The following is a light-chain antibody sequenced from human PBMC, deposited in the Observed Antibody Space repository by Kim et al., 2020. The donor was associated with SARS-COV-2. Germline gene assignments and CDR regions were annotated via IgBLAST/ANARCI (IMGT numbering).Light chain of an antibody. CDR3: QVWDSSSDHVV. V-gene: IGLV3-21*04. CDR1: NIGSKS. Sequence: PGKTARITVGGDNIGSKSVHWYQQKPGQAPVLVIYYDSDRPSGIPERFSGSKSGNTATLTISRVEAGDEADYYCQVWDSSSDHVVFGGGTKLTVL. CDR2: YDS. J-gene: IGLJ2*01.